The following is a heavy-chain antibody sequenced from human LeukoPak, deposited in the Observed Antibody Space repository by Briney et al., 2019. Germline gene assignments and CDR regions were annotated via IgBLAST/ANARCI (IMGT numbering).Heavy chain of an antibody. D-gene: IGHD4-23*01. CDR2: IYASGST. J-gene: IGHJ4*02. CDR1: GYSIRSGYY. V-gene: IGHV4-38-2*02. CDR3: ARDDYGGQDY. Sequence: PSETLSLTCTVSGYSIRSGYYWGWIRQSPGKGLEWIGRIYASGSTNYNPSLKSRVTISVDTSKNQFSLKLSSVTAADTAVYYCARDDYGGQDYWGQGTLVTVSS.